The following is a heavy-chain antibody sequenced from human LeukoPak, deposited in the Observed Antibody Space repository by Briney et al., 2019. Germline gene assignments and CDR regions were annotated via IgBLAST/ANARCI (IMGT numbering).Heavy chain of an antibody. CDR1: GFTFSSYW. D-gene: IGHD3-10*01. J-gene: IGHJ4*02. V-gene: IGHV3-7*03. CDR3: ARDGAPTMVRGVIFRPYY. CDR2: IKQDGSEK. Sequence: PGGSLRLSCAASGFTFSSYWMSWVHQAPGKGLEWVANIKQDGSEKYYVDSVKGRFTISRDNAKNSLYLQMNSLRAEDTAVYYCARDGAPTMVRGVIFRPYYWGQGTLVTVSS.